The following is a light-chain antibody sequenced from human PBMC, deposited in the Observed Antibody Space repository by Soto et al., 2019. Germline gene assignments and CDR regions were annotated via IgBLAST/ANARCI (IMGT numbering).Light chain of an antibody. J-gene: IGLJ1*01. Sequence: QSVLTQPASASGSPGQSITISCTGTSSDIGHYDYVSWYQHHPGKAPRLIIYQVTHRPSGVSNRYSGSKSGNSASLTISGLQADDEADYYCWSLTASHTYVFGSGTKVTVL. CDR2: QVT. CDR1: SSDIGHYDY. CDR3: WSLTASHTYV. V-gene: IGLV2-14*01.